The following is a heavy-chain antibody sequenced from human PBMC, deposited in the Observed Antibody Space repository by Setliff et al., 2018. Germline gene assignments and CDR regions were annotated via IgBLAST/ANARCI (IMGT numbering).Heavy chain of an antibody. D-gene: IGHD6-6*01. CDR1: GGSISSSSYY. J-gene: IGHJ6*03. CDR3: ARDYSSSSRMGYYYYYYMDV. Sequence: SETLSLTCTVSGGSISSSSYYWGWIRQPPGKGLEWIGSIYYSGSSYHNPSLKSRVTISVDMSKNQFSLKLSSVSAADTAVYYCARDYSSSSRMGYYYYYYMDVWGKGTTVTV. V-gene: IGHV4-39*07. CDR2: IYYSGSS.